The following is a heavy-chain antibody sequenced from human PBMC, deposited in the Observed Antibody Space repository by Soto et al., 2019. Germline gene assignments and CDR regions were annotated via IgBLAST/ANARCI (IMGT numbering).Heavy chain of an antibody. CDR2: IYHSGST. V-gene: IGHV4-30-2*01. D-gene: IGHD6-6*01. CDR3: ARSSSSIRRDFEY. Sequence: TLSRTCAVSGGSISSEGYSWSWIRQPPGKGLEWIGYIYHSGSTYYNPSLKSRVTISVDRSKNQFSLKLSSVTAADTAVYYCARSSSSIRRDFEYWGQGTVVTVSS. J-gene: IGHJ4*02. CDR1: GGSISSEGYS.